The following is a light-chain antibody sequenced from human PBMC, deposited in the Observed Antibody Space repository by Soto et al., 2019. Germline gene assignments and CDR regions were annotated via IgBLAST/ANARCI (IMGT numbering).Light chain of an antibody. CDR3: QHYSGSPWT. J-gene: IGKJ1*01. CDR1: QSISSW. CDR2: KAS. V-gene: IGKV1-5*03. Sequence: DIQMTQSPSTLSASVGDRVTITCRASQSISSWLAWYQQKPGKAPKLLIQKASSLQSGVPSRFSCSGSGTEVTHTISSLQPDDFATYYCQHYSGSPWTVGQGTKVEIK.